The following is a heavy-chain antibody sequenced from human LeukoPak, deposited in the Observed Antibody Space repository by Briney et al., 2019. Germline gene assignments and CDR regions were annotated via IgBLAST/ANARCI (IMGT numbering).Heavy chain of an antibody. V-gene: IGHV3-48*01. Sequence: QPGGSLRLSCAASGFTFSSYSMNWVRQAPGKGLEGVSYISSSSSTIYYADSVKGRFTISRDNAKNSLYLQMNSLRAEDTAVYYCARDLNGGWQYYYYYYGMDVWGQGTTVTVSS. CDR1: GFTFSSYS. CDR3: ARDLNGGWQYYYYYYGMDV. J-gene: IGHJ6*02. CDR2: ISSSSSTI. D-gene: IGHD3-16*01.